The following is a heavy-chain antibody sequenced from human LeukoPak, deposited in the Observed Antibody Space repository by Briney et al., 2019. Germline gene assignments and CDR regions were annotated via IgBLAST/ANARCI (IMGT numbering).Heavy chain of an antibody. CDR2: ISGSGGST. V-gene: IGHV3-23*01. CDR1: GFTYSSYA. D-gene: IGHD1-26*01. CDR3: AKDRGSGSLDSDY. J-gene: IGHJ4*02. Sequence: PGGSLRLSCAASGFTYSSYAMSWVRQAPGKGLEWVSAISGSGGSTYYADSVKGRFTISRDNSKNTLYLQMNSLRAEDAAVYYCAKDRGSGSLDSDYWGQGTLVTVSS.